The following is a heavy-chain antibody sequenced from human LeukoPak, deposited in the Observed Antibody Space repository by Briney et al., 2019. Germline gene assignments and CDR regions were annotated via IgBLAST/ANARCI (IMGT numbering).Heavy chain of an antibody. J-gene: IGHJ4*02. Sequence: ASVKVSCKVSGYTLTEFSMHWVRQAPGQGLEWMGWINPNSGGTNYAQKFQGRVTMTRDTSISTAYMELSRLRSDDTAVYYCARAVGVTTFDYWGQGTLVTVSS. D-gene: IGHD3-3*01. CDR1: GYTLTEFS. CDR2: INPNSGGT. CDR3: ARAVGVTTFDY. V-gene: IGHV1-2*02.